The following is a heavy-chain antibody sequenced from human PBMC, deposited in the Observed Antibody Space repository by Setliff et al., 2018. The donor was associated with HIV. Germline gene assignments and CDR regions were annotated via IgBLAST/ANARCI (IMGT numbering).Heavy chain of an antibody. CDR3: VRTNYYYYYMDV. CDR1: GFTFSSYT. V-gene: IGHV3-23*01. CDR2: ISGSGGST. J-gene: IGHJ6*03. Sequence: GGSLRLSCAASGFTFSSYTMSWFRQAPGKVLEWVSAISGSGGSTYYADSAKGRFTISRDNSKNTLYLQMNSVTAADTAVYYCVRTNYYYYYMDVWGKGTTVTVSS.